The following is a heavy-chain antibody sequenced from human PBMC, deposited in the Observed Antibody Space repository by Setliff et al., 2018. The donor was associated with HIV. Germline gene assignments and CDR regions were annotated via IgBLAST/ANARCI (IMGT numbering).Heavy chain of an antibody. CDR1: GFTFSSYT. J-gene: IGHJ5*02. D-gene: IGHD4-17*01. Sequence: PGGSLRLSCAISGFTFSSYTMHWVRQAPGKGLEWVSSISSSSNSIYYTDSVKGRFTISSDNAKNSLYLQMNSLRLEDTAVYYCARGQIGYGDCALNWFDPWGQGTLVTVSS. V-gene: IGHV3-21*01. CDR3: ARGQIGYGDCALNWFDP. CDR2: ISSSSNSI.